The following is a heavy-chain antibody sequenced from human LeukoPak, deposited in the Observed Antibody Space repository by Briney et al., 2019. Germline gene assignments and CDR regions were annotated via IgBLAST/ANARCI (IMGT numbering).Heavy chain of an antibody. CDR3: AREPTMIPNAFDI. D-gene: IGHD3-22*01. J-gene: IGHJ3*02. CDR2: ISNSGSTI. Sequence: GGSLRLSCAASGFTFSDYYINWIRQAPGKGLEWVSYISNSGSTIYYADSVKGRFTISRDNAKNSLYLQMNSLRPEDTAAYYCAREPTMIPNAFDIWGQGTMVTVSS. CDR1: GFTFSDYY. V-gene: IGHV3-11*01.